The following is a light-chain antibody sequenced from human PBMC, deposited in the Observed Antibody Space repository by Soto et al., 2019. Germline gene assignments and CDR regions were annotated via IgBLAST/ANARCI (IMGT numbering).Light chain of an antibody. CDR1: KSGETN. CDR3: QQRTNWPLT. Sequence: VLPQSPAALSLSPGEGAAPSGSASKSGETNLAWYQQTPGQPPRRLIYKASHRATGIPDRFSGSGSGTDFTLNISSLEPEDFAVYYCQQRTNWPLTFGGGTKVDIK. CDR2: KAS. J-gene: IGKJ4*01. V-gene: IGKV3-11*01.